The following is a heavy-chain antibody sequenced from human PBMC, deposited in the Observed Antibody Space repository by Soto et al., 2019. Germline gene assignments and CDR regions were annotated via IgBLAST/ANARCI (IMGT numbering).Heavy chain of an antibody. CDR3: AKDTVGGYSFWSGYYSDGLDV. D-gene: IGHD3-3*01. V-gene: IGHV3-23*01. Sequence: EVKLLESGGGLAQPGGSLRLSWVGPGLTFDSYGINRVPPAPGERPQWVAAISGSADGTDYAHSVRGRFTISRDNAKKTVHLQMDSLRVEDTAVYFCAKDTVGGYSFWSGYYSDGLDVWGQGTLVTVS. J-gene: IGHJ3*01. CDR1: GLTFDSYG. CDR2: ISGSADGT.